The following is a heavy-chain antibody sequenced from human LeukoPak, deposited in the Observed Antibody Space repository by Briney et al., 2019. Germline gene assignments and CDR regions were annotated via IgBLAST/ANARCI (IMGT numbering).Heavy chain of an antibody. CDR3: ARAAPVRGVTFFDY. CDR1: GFTFRSYA. Sequence: PGGSLRLSCAASGFTFRSYAMSWVRQAPGKGLEWVAVISKDGSDEYYADSVKGRFTVSRDPSKNSLYLQMNNLRGEDTAVYYCARAAPVRGVTFFDYWGQGTLITVSS. CDR2: ISKDGSDE. J-gene: IGHJ4*02. D-gene: IGHD3-10*01. V-gene: IGHV3-30*04.